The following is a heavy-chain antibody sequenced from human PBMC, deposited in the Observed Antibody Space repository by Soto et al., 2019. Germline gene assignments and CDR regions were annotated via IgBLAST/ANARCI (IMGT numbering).Heavy chain of an antibody. Sequence: GASVKVSCKASGYSFTGNSMHWVRQAPGQGLEWMGWINPNNGGTNYAQKFQGRVTMTRDMSISTAYMDLSRLRSDDTAVYYCARSLYSYGYYLKVGYYYGMDVWGQGTTVTVSS. V-gene: IGHV1-2*02. CDR3: ARSLYSYGYYLKVGYYYGMDV. D-gene: IGHD5-18*01. J-gene: IGHJ6*02. CDR2: INPNNGGT. CDR1: GYSFTGNS.